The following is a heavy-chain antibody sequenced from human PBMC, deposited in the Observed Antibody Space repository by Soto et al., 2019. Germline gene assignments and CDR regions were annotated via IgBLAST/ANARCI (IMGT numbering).Heavy chain of an antibody. CDR1: GFAFISYD. D-gene: IGHD6-13*01. J-gene: IGHJ4*02. Sequence: WGSLRLSCAASGFAFISYDIHFCRQATCKGLEWVSAIGTAGDPYYPGSVKGRFTISRENAKNSLYLQMNSLRAGDTAVYYCARAAAAGSIDYWGQGTLVTVSS. CDR3: ARAAAAGSIDY. CDR2: IGTAGDP. V-gene: IGHV3-13*05.